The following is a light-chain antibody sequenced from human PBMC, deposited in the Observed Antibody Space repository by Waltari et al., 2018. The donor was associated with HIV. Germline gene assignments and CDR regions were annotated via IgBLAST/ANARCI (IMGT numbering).Light chain of an antibody. Sequence: IVMTPSPDSLAVPLSEKATLTCKSSQGLLYSANNKNYLAGSQRKPGQPPKLLIYWASTRESGVPDRFSGSGSETDFALTSGNLQADDVAVYYCHQYFSAPWTFGQGTKVEIK. CDR3: HQYFSAPWT. V-gene: IGKV4-1*01. CDR2: WAS. J-gene: IGKJ1*01. CDR1: QGLLYSANNKNY.